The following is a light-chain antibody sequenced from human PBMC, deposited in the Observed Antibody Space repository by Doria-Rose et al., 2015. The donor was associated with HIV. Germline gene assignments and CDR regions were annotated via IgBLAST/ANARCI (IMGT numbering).Light chain of an antibody. Sequence: EIVLTQSPGTLSLSPGERATLSCRASQSVSANYLAWYQQRPGQSPRLLIYGASSSATDIPDRCSGSGSGTDFTLTISRLEPEDFAVYYCHQYASSRTFGQGTKVEIK. V-gene: IGKV3-20*01. CDR1: QSVSANY. CDR2: GAS. J-gene: IGKJ1*01. CDR3: HQYASSRT.